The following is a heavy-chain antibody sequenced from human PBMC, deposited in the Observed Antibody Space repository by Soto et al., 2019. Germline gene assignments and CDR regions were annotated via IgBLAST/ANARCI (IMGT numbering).Heavy chain of an antibody. D-gene: IGHD6-13*01. J-gene: IGHJ4*02. CDR2: ISYDGSNK. V-gene: IGHV3-30*18. Sequence: QVPLVESGGGVVQPGRSLRLSCAASGFTFSAFAMHWVRQAPGKGLEWVAVISYDGSNKYYADSVKGRFTISRDNXKNTLYLQMNSLRVEDTAVYYCAKDRAAADYYFDNWGQGSLVTVSS. CDR1: GFTFSAFA. CDR3: AKDRAAADYYFDN.